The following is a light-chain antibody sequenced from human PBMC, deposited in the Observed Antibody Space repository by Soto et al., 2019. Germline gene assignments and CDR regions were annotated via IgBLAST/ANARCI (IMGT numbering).Light chain of an antibody. CDR1: QSVSSNY. CDR3: QQYGSSAAYT. V-gene: IGKV3-20*01. Sequence: PGDRATLSCRASQSVSSNYLAWYQQKPGQAPRLLIYGASSRATGIPDRFSGSGSGTDFTLTINRLEPEDFAVYYCQQYGSSAAYTFGQGTKLEIK. CDR2: GAS. J-gene: IGKJ2*01.